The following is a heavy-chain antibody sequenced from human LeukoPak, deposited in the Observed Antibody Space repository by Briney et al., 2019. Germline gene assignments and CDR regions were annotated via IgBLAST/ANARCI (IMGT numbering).Heavy chain of an antibody. J-gene: IGHJ4*02. V-gene: IGHV3-66*01. CDR1: GFTVSSNY. Sequence: GGSLRLSCAVSGFTVSSNYMTWVRQAPGKGLEWVSLIYSGGSTYYADSVKGRFTISRDNPKNTLYLQMNTLGAADTAVYYCARVTGYYNPGPLDSWGQGTLVTVSS. CDR3: ARVTGYYNPGPLDS. D-gene: IGHD3-22*01. CDR2: IYSGGST.